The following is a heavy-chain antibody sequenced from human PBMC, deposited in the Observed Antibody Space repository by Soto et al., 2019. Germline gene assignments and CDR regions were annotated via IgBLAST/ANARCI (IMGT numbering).Heavy chain of an antibody. CDR3: ARGVDTAMTAQGPFDY. J-gene: IGHJ4*02. CDR2: IIPIFGTA. Sequence: ASVKVSCKASGCTFSSYAISCVRLATGQGLEWMGGIIPIFGTANYAQKFQGRVTITADESTSTAYMELSSLRSEDTAVYYCARGVDTAMTAQGPFDYRGQGTLVTVSS. V-gene: IGHV1-69*13. CDR1: GCTFSSYA. D-gene: IGHD5-18*01.